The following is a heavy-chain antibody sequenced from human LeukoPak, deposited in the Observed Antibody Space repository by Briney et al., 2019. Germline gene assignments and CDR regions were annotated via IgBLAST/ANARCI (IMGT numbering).Heavy chain of an antibody. CDR1: GGSFSGYY. J-gene: IGHJ6*03. V-gene: IGHV4-34*01. D-gene: IGHD2-2*01. Sequence: SETLSLTCAVYGGSFSGYYWSWIRQPPGKGLEWIGEINHSGSTNYNPSLKSRVTISVDTSKNQFSLKLSSVTAADTAVHYCARRYLNRSVVPGAPRADMDVWGKGTTVTVSS. CDR3: ARRYLNRSVVPGAPRADMDV. CDR2: INHSGST.